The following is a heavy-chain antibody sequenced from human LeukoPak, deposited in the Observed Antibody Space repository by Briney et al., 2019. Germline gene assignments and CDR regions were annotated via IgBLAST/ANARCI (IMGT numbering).Heavy chain of an antibody. CDR2: ISSGRPTI. CDR3: ARGGAARPDY. J-gene: IGHJ4*02. V-gene: IGHV3-48*04. CDR1: GFTFSSYG. Sequence: GGSLRLSCAASGFTFSSYGMNWVRQAPGTGLQWVSYISSGRPTINYADSVRGRFTVSRDNAKSSLYLQINNLRVEDTAVYYCARGGAARPDYWGQGTLVTVSS. D-gene: IGHD6-6*01.